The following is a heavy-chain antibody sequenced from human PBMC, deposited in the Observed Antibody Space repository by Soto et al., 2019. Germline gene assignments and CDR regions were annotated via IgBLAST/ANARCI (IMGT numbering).Heavy chain of an antibody. V-gene: IGHV4-34*01. Sequence: QVQLQQWGAGLLKPSETLSLTCAVYGGSFSGYYWSWIRQPPGKVLERIGEINHSGSTNYNPSLKSRVTLSVDTSKNQFSLKLSSVTAADTAVYYCASDRTPLFVIAAAGKFWFDPWGQGTLVTVSS. D-gene: IGHD6-13*01. CDR2: INHSGST. J-gene: IGHJ5*02. CDR1: GGSFSGYY. CDR3: ASDRTPLFVIAAAGKFWFDP.